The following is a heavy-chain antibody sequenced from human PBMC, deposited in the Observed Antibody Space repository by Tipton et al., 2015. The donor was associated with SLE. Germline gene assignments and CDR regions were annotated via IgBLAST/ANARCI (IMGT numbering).Heavy chain of an antibody. D-gene: IGHD3-3*01. CDR2: ISSNGGST. Sequence: GSLRLSCSASGFTFSSYAMHWVRQAPGKGLEYVSAISSNGGSTYYADSVKGRFTISRDNSKNTLYLQMSSLRAEDTAVYYCVKPRTTIFMAFDIWGQGTMVTVSS. CDR3: VKPRTTIFMAFDI. V-gene: IGHV3-64D*09. J-gene: IGHJ3*02. CDR1: GFTFSSYA.